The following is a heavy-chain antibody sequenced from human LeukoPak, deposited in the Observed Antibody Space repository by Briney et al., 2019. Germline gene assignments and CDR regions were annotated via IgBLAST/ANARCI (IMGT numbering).Heavy chain of an antibody. V-gene: IGHV4-34*01. D-gene: IGHD2-15*01. CDR3: ARGRMGVVVVAGPYYFDY. Sequence: SETLSLTCAVYGGSLSGYYWSWIRQPPGKGLEWIGEINHSGSTNYNPSLKSRVTISVDTSKNQFSLKLSSVTAADTAVYYCARGRMGVVVVAGPYYFDYWGQGTLVTVSS. J-gene: IGHJ4*02. CDR1: GGSLSGYY. CDR2: INHSGST.